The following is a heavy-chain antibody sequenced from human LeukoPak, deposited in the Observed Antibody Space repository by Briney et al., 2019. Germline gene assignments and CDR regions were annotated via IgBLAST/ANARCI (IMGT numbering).Heavy chain of an antibody. D-gene: IGHD6-13*01. V-gene: IGHV3-23*01. CDR3: AKGQLDPNWFDP. CDR1: GFTFSSYA. Sequence: GSLRLSCAASGFTFSSYAMSWVRQAPVKGLEWVSAISGSGGSTYYADSVKGRFTISRDNSKNTLYLQMNSLRAEDTAVYYCAKGQLDPNWFDPWGQGTLVTVSS. J-gene: IGHJ5*02. CDR2: ISGSGGST.